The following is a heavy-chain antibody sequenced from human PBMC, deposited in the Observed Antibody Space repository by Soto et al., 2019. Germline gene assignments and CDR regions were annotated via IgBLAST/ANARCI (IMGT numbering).Heavy chain of an antibody. D-gene: IGHD6-6*01. Sequence: ASQTLSLTCTVSAGSISSGDYYWSWIRQPPGKGLEWIGYIYYSGSTYYNPSLKSRVNISVDTSKNQFSLKLSSVTAADTAVYYCARAGSIAARPSVRYYYYGMDVWGQGTTVTVSS. V-gene: IGHV4-30-4*01. CDR3: ARAGSIAARPSVRYYYYGMDV. CDR2: IYYSGST. J-gene: IGHJ6*02. CDR1: AGSISSGDYY.